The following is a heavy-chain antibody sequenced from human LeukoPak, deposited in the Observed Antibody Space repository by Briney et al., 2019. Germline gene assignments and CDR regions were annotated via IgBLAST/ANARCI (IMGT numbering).Heavy chain of an antibody. CDR2: IPTSGSSI. J-gene: IGHJ4*02. V-gene: IGHV3-48*03. CDR1: GFAFNTYE. D-gene: IGHD2-15*01. Sequence: PGGSLRLSCAASGFAFNTYEMNWVRQAPGKGLEWLAYIPTSGSSIYYADYVKGRFTISRDKAKNSLYLLMNSLRVEDTAVYYCARGGCHYVFNWWGQGTLVTVSS. CDR3: ARGGCHYVFNW.